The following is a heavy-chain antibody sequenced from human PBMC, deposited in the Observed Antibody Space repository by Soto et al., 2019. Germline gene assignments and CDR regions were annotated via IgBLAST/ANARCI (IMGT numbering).Heavy chain of an antibody. V-gene: IGHV4-30-4*01. Sequence: KTSETLSLTCTVSGCSISSGDYYWSWIRQPPGKGLEWIGYIYYSGSTYYNPSLKSRVTISVDTSKNQFSLKLSSVTAADTAVYYCARLTPPYGSGSYSWGYYYYYMDVWGKGTTVTVSS. CDR1: GCSISSGDYY. CDR2: IYYSGST. CDR3: ARLTPPYGSGSYSWGYYYYYMDV. D-gene: IGHD3-10*01. J-gene: IGHJ6*03.